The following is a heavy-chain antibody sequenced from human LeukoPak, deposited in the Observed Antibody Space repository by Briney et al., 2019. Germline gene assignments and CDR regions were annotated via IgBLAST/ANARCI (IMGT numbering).Heavy chain of an antibody. CDR3: ARELRYCSGGSCYHNWYFDL. Sequence: SETLSLTCAVYGGSFSGYYWSWIRQPPGKGLEWIGEINHSRSTNYNPSLKSRVTISVDTSKNQFSLKLSSVTAADTAVYYCARELRYCSGGSCYHNWYFDLWGRGTLVTVSS. J-gene: IGHJ2*01. V-gene: IGHV4-34*01. CDR1: GGSFSGYY. D-gene: IGHD2-15*01. CDR2: INHSRST.